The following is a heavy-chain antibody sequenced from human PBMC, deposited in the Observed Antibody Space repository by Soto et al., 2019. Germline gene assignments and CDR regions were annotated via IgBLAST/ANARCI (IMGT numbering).Heavy chain of an antibody. J-gene: IGHJ6*02. CDR1: GFTFSSYG. V-gene: IGHV3-33*01. D-gene: IGHD6-13*01. CDR2: IWYDGSNK. Sequence: VGSLRLSCAASGFTFSSYGMHWVRQAPGKGLEWVAVIWYDGSNKYYADSVKGRFTISRDNSKNTLYLQMNSLRAEDTAVYYCAREQQLAAKYYYGMDVWGQGTTVTVSS. CDR3: AREQQLAAKYYYGMDV.